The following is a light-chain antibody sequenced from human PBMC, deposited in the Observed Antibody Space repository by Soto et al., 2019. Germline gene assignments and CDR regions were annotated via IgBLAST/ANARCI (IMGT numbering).Light chain of an antibody. CDR1: QSINSY. Sequence: IQLTQFPSSLSASVGDRVAITCRASQSINSYLNWYQQKPGRAPNLLIYAASNLQSGIPSRFTGSGAGTDFTLTISRLQPEDFATYYCQQSSIAPITFGQGTRLEI. J-gene: IGKJ5*01. V-gene: IGKV1-39*01. CDR3: QQSSIAPIT. CDR2: AAS.